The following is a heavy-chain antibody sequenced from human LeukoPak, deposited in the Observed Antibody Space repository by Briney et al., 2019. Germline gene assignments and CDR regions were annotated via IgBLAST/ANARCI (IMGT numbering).Heavy chain of an antibody. CDR1: GFTFSNHA. J-gene: IGHJ4*02. Sequence: PGGSLRLSCAASGFTFSNHAMMWVRQAPGRGLEWVSAISSGGVSTYYTGSVRGRFTISRDNSKNTLYLQMNSLRAEDTAVYYCALYLRVRGDYWGQGTLVSVSS. D-gene: IGHD3-10*01. CDR3: ALYLRVRGDY. CDR2: ISSGGVST. V-gene: IGHV3-23*01.